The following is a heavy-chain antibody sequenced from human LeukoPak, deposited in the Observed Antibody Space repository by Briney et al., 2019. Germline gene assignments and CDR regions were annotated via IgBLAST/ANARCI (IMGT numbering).Heavy chain of an antibody. D-gene: IGHD5-18*01. CDR3: ARRANTAMVTQYNWFDP. J-gene: IGHJ5*02. V-gene: IGHV4-31*03. CDR2: IYYSGGT. CDR1: SGSISSGAYY. Sequence: PSETLSLTCTVSSGSISSGAYYWSWIRQHPGKGLEWIGYIYYSGGTYYNPSLRSRVTISVDTSKNQFSLKLSSVTAADTAVYYCARRANTAMVTQYNWFDPWGQGTLVTVSS.